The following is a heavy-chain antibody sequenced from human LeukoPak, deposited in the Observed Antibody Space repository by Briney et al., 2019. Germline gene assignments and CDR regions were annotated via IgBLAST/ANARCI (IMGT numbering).Heavy chain of an antibody. CDR1: GFTFSSYS. J-gene: IGHJ3*01. CDR3: ARDFADGDGFDF. CDR2: ISSSSSYI. Sequence: GGSLRLSCAASGFTFSSYSMNWVRQAPGKGLEWVSSISSSSSYIYYADSVKGRFIISRDNAKNSLYLQMNSLRAEDTAVYYCARDFADGDGFDFWGLGTMVTVSS. V-gene: IGHV3-21*01.